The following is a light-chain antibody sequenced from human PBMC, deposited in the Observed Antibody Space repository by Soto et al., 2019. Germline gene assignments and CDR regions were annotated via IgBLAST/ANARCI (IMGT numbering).Light chain of an antibody. V-gene: IGKV4-1*01. CDR1: QSVLYSSNNKNY. J-gene: IGKJ3*01. CDR3: QQYYSTPFL. CDR2: WAS. Sequence: DIVMTQSPDSLAVSLGERATINCKSSQSVLYSSNNKNYLAWYQQKPGQPPKLLIYWASTRESGVPDRFSGSGFGTDFTLTISSLQAEDVAVYYCQQYYSTPFLFGPGTKVDIK.